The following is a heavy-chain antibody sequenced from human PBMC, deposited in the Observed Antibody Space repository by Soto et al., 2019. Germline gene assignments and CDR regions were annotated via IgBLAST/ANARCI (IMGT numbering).Heavy chain of an antibody. CDR3: AREGTTAPQDGFYYYGMDV. CDR2: IIPIFGST. CDR1: GGTFSSYA. J-gene: IGHJ6*02. Sequence: QVQLVQSGAEVRKPGSSVKVSCKASGGTFSSYAITWVRQAPGQGLEWMGGIIPIFGSTNYAQKFQGRVTITADESTSTAYMELSSLRPEDTAVYYCAREGTTAPQDGFYYYGMDVWGQGTTVTVSS. V-gene: IGHV1-69*01. D-gene: IGHD5-18*01.